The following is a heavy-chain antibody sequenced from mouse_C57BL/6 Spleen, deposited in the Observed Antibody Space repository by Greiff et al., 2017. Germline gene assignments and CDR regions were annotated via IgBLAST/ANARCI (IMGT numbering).Heavy chain of an antibody. CDR1: GYSFTGYY. V-gene: IGHV1-42*01. Sequence: EVQLQQSGPELVKPGASVKISCKASGYSFTGYYMNWVKQSPEKSLEWIGEINPSTGGTTYNQKFKAKATLTVDKSSSTAYMQLKSLTSEDSAVYYCARGHYYGSSLYYYAMDYWGQGTSVTVSS. CDR2: INPSTGGT. J-gene: IGHJ4*01. D-gene: IGHD1-1*01. CDR3: ARGHYYGSSLYYYAMDY.